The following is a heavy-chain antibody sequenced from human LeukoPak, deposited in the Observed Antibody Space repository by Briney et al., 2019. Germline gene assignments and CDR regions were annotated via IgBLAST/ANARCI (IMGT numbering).Heavy chain of an antibody. Sequence: GGSLRLSCAASGFTFSSYAMHWVRQAPGKGLEWVAIISDDGGNEYYADSVKGRFTISRDNSKNTLYLQMNSLRAEDTAVYYCASYGRSYGFPDYWGQGTLVTVSS. V-gene: IGHV3-30-3*01. D-gene: IGHD4-17*01. J-gene: IGHJ4*02. CDR2: ISDDGGNE. CDR1: GFTFSSYA. CDR3: ASYGRSYGFPDY.